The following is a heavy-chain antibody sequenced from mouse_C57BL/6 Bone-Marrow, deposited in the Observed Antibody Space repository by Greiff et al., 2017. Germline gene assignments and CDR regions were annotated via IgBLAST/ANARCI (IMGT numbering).Heavy chain of an antibody. J-gene: IGHJ3*01. V-gene: IGHV1-64*01. D-gene: IGHD2-12*01. Sequence: QVQLKQPGAELVKPGASVKLSCKASGYTFTSYWMHWVKQRPGQGLEWIGMIHPNSGSTNYNEKFKSKATLTVDKSSSTAYMQLSSLTSEDSAVYYCARSELLGGAYWGQGTLVTVSA. CDR1: GYTFTSYW. CDR3: ARSELLGGAY. CDR2: IHPNSGST.